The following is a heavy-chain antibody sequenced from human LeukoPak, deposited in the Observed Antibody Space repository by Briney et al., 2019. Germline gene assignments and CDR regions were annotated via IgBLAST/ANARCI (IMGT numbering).Heavy chain of an antibody. D-gene: IGHD2-2*01. Sequence: SETLSLTCTVSGGSISSYYWSWIRQPPGKGLEWIGYIYYTGSTNYNPSLKSRVTISVDTSKNQFSLKLSSVTAADTAVYYCARGVEGCSSTSCYEFDYWGQGTLVTVSS. J-gene: IGHJ4*02. V-gene: IGHV4-59*12. CDR2: IYYTGST. CDR1: GGSISSYY. CDR3: ARGVEGCSSTSCYEFDY.